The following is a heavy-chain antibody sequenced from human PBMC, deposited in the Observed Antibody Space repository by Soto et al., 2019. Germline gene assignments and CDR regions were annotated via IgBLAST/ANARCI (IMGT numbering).Heavy chain of an antibody. Sequence: QLQLQESGSGLVKPSQTLSLTCAVSGGSISSGGYSWSWIRQPPGKGLEWIGYIYRSGSTYYNPCLTLRVTISVDGSKNQFSLKLRSVAAADTAVYYCARGYSYVPYYYYGMDVWGQGTTVTVSS. D-gene: IGHD5-18*01. CDR3: ARGYSYVPYYYYGMDV. J-gene: IGHJ6*02. V-gene: IGHV4-30-2*01. CDR1: GGSISSGGYS. CDR2: IYRSGST.